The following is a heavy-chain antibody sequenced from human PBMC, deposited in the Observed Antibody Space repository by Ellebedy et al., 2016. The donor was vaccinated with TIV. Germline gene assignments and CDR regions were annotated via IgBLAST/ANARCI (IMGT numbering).Heavy chain of an antibody. Sequence: ASVKVSXXVSTYTLGELSMHWVRQAPGKGLEWMGGFDPESGEIIYAQKFQGRVTMTDDTSTDTVYMGLSSLRPDDTAIYYCATEGVEGVPGKYLWGQGTRVSVSS. D-gene: IGHD1-20*01. CDR2: FDPESGEI. J-gene: IGHJ4*02. CDR3: ATEGVEGVPGKYL. CDR1: TYTLGELS. V-gene: IGHV1-24*01.